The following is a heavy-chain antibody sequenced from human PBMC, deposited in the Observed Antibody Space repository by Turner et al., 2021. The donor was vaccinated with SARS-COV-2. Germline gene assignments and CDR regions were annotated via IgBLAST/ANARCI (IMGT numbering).Heavy chain of an antibody. D-gene: IGHD2-2*01. CDR3: ARSGYCSSSSCYGYYYYMDV. CDR2: IIPILGSA. Sequence: GTFSSYSISWVRQAPGQGLEWMGTIIPILGSASYAQKFQGRVTITAETSTSTAYMELSSLRSEDTAVYYCARSGYCSSSSCYGYYYYMDVWGKGTTVTVSS. V-gene: IGHV1-69*08. J-gene: IGHJ6*03. CDR1: GTFSSYS.